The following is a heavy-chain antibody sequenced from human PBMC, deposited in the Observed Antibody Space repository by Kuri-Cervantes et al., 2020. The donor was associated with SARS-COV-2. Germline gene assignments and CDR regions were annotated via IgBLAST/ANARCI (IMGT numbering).Heavy chain of an antibody. Sequence: GSLRLSCAASGFTFSSYAMSWVRQAPGKGLEWIGSIYYSGSTNYNPSLKSRVTISVDTSKNQFSLKLSSVTAADTAVYYCARFSGSEDASDIWGQGTMVTVSS. CDR1: GFTFSSYA. CDR2: IYYSGST. D-gene: IGHD3-10*01. V-gene: IGHV4-38-2*01. J-gene: IGHJ3*02. CDR3: ARFSGSEDASDI.